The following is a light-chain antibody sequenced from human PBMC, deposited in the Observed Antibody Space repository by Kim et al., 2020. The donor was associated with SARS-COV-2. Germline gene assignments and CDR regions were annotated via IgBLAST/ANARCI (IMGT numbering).Light chain of an antibody. Sequence: VSPGQTARITCAGDKLGEKYACWNQKKPGQSPVLVIYQDNKRPSGIPERFSGSNSGNTATLTISGTQAMDEADYYCQAWDSSTVVFGGGTQLTVL. CDR1: KLGEKY. V-gene: IGLV3-1*01. J-gene: IGLJ2*01. CDR3: QAWDSSTVV. CDR2: QDN.